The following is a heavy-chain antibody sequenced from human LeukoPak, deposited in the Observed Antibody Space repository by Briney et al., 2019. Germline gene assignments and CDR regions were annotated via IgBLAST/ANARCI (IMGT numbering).Heavy chain of an antibody. D-gene: IGHD3-9*01. V-gene: IGHV4-4*07. CDR2: IYTSGST. J-gene: IGHJ6*02. CDR3: ASEELRYLDWSASYGMDV. CDR1: GGSISSYY. Sequence: PSETLSLTCTVSGGSISSYYWSWIRQPAGKGLEWIGRIYTSGSTNYNPSLKSRVTMSVDTSKNQFSLKLSSVTAADTAVYYCASEELRYLDWSASYGMDVWGQGTTVTVSS.